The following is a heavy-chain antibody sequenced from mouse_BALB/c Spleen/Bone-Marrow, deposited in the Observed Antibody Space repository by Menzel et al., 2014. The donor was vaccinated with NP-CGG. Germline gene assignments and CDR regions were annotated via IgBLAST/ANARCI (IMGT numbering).Heavy chain of an antibody. V-gene: IGHV3-5*02. Sequence: EVQLQQSGPGLVKPSQTVSLTCTVTGISITTENYRWSWIRQFPGNKLEWIGYIYYSGTITYNPSLTSRTTITRDTSKNQFFLEMNSLTAEDTATYYCARYLGAYFDYWGQGTTLTVSS. CDR1: GISITTENYR. CDR2: IYYSGTI. J-gene: IGHJ2*01. D-gene: IGHD1-1*01. CDR3: ARYLGAYFDY.